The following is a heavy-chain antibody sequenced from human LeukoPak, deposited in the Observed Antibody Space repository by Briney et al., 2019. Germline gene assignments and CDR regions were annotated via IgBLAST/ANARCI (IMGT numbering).Heavy chain of an antibody. J-gene: IGHJ4*02. D-gene: IGHD4-17*01. CDR2: GRNEANYYTT. CDR3: VRVRHGDSFDY. V-gene: IGHV3-72*01. CDR1: GLTFRNLY. Sequence: GGSLRLACAAAGLTFRNLYMDWVRQAPGKEPEWGGGGRNEANYYTTDYATSVKGKFTISRDDSKNSLFLQMNSLKTEDTAVYYCVRVRHGDSFDYWGQGTLVTVSS.